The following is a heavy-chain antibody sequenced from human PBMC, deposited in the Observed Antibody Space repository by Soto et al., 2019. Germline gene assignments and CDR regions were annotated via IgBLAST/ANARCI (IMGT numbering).Heavy chain of an antibody. CDR3: ARDRWGKQLVRAYYYYYGMDV. V-gene: IGHV1-46*01. CDR2: INPSGGST. D-gene: IGHD6-6*01. Sequence: ASVKVSCKASGYTFTSYYMHWVRQAPGQGLEWMGIINPSGGSTSYAQKFQGRVTMTRDTSTSTVYMELRSLRSEDTAVYYCARDRWGKQLVRAYYYYYGMDVWGQGTTVTVSS. CDR1: GYTFTSYY. J-gene: IGHJ6*02.